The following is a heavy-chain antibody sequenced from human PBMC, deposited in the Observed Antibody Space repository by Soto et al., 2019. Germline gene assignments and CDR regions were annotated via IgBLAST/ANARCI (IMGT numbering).Heavy chain of an antibody. CDR2: IISSASTL. Sequence: GSLRLSCAASGFTFSDFYMSWIRQAPGKGLELVSHIISSASTLYYAESVKGRFTISRDNAKNSLYLQMNSLRADDTAIYYCARRQQFSFVYNDHGLHXWGQGTTVTVS. V-gene: IGHV3-11*01. J-gene: IGHJ6*02. CDR1: GFTFSDFY. D-gene: IGHD1-1*01. CDR3: ARRQQFSFVYNDHGLHX.